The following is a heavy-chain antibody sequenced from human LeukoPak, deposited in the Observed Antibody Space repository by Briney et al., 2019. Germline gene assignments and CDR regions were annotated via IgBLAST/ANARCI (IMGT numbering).Heavy chain of an antibody. V-gene: IGHV4-59*08. CDR2: ISYSGST. CDR1: GGSISSYY. J-gene: IGHJ3*02. Sequence: SETLSLTCTVFGGSISSYYWSWIRQPPGKGLEWIGYISYSGSTNYNPSLKSRVTISIDTSKNQFSLKLRSVTAADTAIYYCARQGYDILTGYIDAFDIWGQGTMVTVSS. CDR3: ARQGYDILTGYIDAFDI. D-gene: IGHD3-9*01.